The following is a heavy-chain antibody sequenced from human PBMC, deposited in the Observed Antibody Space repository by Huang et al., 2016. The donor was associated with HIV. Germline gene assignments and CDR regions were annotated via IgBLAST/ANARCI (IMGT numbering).Heavy chain of an antibody. CDR3: ARSAYVDLDY. D-gene: IGHD4-17*01. J-gene: IGHJ4*02. V-gene: IGHV1-8*02. CDR2: MNPNTGNT. Sequence: QVHLVQSGAEVKKPGASVKVSGKASGYTFTNDDINWVRQAPGRGLEWMVCMNPNTGNTGLAQSFQSRVTMTRKTSITTAYMELTSLTSEDTAVYYCARSAYVDLDYWGLGTLVIVSS. CDR1: GYTFTNDD.